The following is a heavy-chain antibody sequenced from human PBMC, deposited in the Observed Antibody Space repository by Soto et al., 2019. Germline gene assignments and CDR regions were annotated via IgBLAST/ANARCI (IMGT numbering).Heavy chain of an antibody. J-gene: IGHJ4*02. Sequence: QVQLVQSGGGVVQPGRSLRLSCAVSGFTFSSYGMHWVRQAPGKGLEWVAVISYDGDNKYYADSVKGRFTISRDNSTNTLYHQMHRLRAEDTAVYYCAKGPLPPAMNTIFGVVISGVDYWGQGTLVTVSS. V-gene: IGHV3-30*18. CDR1: GFTFSSYG. D-gene: IGHD3-3*01. CDR2: ISYDGDNK. CDR3: AKGPLPPAMNTIFGVVISGVDY.